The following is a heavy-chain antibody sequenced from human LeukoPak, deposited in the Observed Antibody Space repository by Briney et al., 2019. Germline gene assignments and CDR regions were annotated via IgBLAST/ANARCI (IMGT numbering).Heavy chain of an antibody. Sequence: ASVKVSCKASGYTFTSYAMNWVRQAPGQGLEWMGWINTNTGNPTYAQGFTGRFVFSLDTSVSTAYLQISSLKAEDTAVYYCARDLRIGGAAAPLYYFDYWGQGTLVTVSS. CDR2: INTNTGNP. V-gene: IGHV7-4-1*02. J-gene: IGHJ4*02. CDR3: ARDLRIGGAAAPLYYFDY. CDR1: GYTFTSYA. D-gene: IGHD6-13*01.